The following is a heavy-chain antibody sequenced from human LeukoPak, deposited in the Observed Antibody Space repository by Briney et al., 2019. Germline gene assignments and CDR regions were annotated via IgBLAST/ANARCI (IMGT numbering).Heavy chain of an antibody. V-gene: IGHV4-34*01. CDR3: ARRGGRHCSSTSCFGRYYFDY. CDR2: INHSGST. D-gene: IGHD2-2*01. CDR1: GFTFSSYA. J-gene: IGHJ4*02. Sequence: GSLRLSCAASGFTFSSYAMSWLRQPPGKGLEWIGEINHSGSTNYNPSLKSRVTISVDTSKNQFSLKLSSVTAADTAVYYCARRGGRHCSSTSCFGRYYFDYWGQGTLVTVSS.